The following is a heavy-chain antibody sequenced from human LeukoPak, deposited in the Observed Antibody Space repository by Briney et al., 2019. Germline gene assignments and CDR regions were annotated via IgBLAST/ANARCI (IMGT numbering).Heavy chain of an antibody. CDR2: FDPEDGET. V-gene: IGHV1-24*01. D-gene: IGHD3-22*01. Sequence: ASVKVSCKASGGTFSSYAISWVRQAPGQGLEWMGGFDPEDGETIYAQKFQGRVTMTEDTSTDTAYMELSSLRSEDTAVYYCASLYYYDSSGYYGFSNWGQGTLVTVSS. CDR1: GGTFSSYA. J-gene: IGHJ4*02. CDR3: ASLYYYDSSGYYGFSN.